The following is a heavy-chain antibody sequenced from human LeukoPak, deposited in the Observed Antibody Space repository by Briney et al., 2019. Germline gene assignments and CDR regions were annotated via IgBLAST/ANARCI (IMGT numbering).Heavy chain of an antibody. D-gene: IGHD3-22*01. V-gene: IGHV3-48*03. Sequence: GGSLRLSCAASGFTFSSYEMNWVRQAPGKGLEWVSYISSSGSTIYYADSVKGRFTISRDNSKNTLYLQMNSLRAEDTAVYYCAREYYYDSSGPFQHWGQGTLVTVSS. J-gene: IGHJ1*01. CDR1: GFTFSSYE. CDR3: AREYYYDSSGPFQH. CDR2: ISSSGSTI.